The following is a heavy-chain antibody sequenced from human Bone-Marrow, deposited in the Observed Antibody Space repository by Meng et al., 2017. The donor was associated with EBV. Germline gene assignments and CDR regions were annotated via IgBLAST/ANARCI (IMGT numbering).Heavy chain of an antibody. V-gene: IGHV4-4*02. CDR2: INHSGST. CDR1: GASISSTYW. D-gene: IGHD3-10*01. J-gene: IGHJ1*01. CDR3: ARAYSYGSRDLPGH. Sequence: VRLHAARPSLVQPSRPLAPFSAVSGASISSTYWWIWVREAPGRGLVWLRQINHSGSTNYTPSRKSRVIISVDKSKNHFSLRLTSVTAADTAVYYCARAYSYGSRDLPGHWGLGTLVTVSS.